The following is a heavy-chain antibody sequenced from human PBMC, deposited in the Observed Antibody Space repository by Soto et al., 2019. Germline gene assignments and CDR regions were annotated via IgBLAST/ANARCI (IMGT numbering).Heavy chain of an antibody. Sequence: QVQLVQSGAEVKKPGSSVKVSCKASGGTFSSYAISWVRQAPGQGLEWMGGIIPIFGTANYAQKFQGRVTITADESTSTAYMELSSLRSEDTAVYYCARAILDDYPRGYYYYGMDVWGQGTTVTVSS. V-gene: IGHV1-69*01. CDR2: IIPIFGTA. CDR1: GGTFSSYA. CDR3: ARAILDDYPRGYYYYGMDV. J-gene: IGHJ6*02. D-gene: IGHD4-17*01.